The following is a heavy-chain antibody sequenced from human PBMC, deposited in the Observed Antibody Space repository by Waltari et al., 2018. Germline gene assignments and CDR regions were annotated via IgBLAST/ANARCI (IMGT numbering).Heavy chain of an antibody. J-gene: IGHJ5*02. V-gene: IGHV4-39*01. CDR1: GASISSSNYY. CDR2: MFNGGST. CDR3: ARHGYSGGWFDP. D-gene: IGHD4-17*01. Sequence: QLQLQESGPGLVKPSETLSLTCSVSGASISSSNYYWCWIRQPPGKGLEWVGSMFNGGSTYYNPSLKSRVTISVDTSKNQFSLRLNSVTAADTAIYYCARHGYSGGWFDPWGQGTLVTVSS.